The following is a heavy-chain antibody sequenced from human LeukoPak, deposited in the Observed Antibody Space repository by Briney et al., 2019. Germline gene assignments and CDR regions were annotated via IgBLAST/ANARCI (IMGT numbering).Heavy chain of an antibody. CDR3: ARLGYCTGTSCGRDDLYFDY. CDR2: IFPGDSDT. CDR1: GYRFSSYW. V-gene: IGHV5-51*01. Sequence: GESLKISCKGSGYRFSSYWIGWVRQMPGKGLEWMGIIFPGDSDTTYSPSFQGQVTISADKSISTAYLQWSSLRASDTAMYYCARLGYCTGTSCGRDDLYFDYWGQGTLVTVSS. J-gene: IGHJ4*02. D-gene: IGHD2-8*02.